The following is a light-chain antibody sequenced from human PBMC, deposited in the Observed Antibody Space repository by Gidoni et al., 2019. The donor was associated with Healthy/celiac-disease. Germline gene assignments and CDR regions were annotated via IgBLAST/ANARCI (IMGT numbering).Light chain of an antibody. CDR1: SRDVGGYNY. CDR3: SSYISGDTYV. V-gene: IGLV2-14*03. CDR2: DVS. Sequence: QSPLTPPAHVSGSPRPSTTISCTGTSRDVGGYNYVSWYQQHPGKAPKLMIYDVSNRPSGVSNRFSGSKSGNTAALTISGLQAEDEADYYCSSYISGDTYVFGSGTKVTVL. J-gene: IGLJ1*01.